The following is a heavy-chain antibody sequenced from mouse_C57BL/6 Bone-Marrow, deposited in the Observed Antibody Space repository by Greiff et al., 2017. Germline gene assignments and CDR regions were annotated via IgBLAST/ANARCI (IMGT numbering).Heavy chain of an antibody. J-gene: IGHJ1*03. V-gene: IGHV1-55*01. D-gene: IGHD2-5*01. Sequence: QVQLQQPGAELVKPGASVKMSCKASGYTFTSYWITWVKQRPGQGLEWIGDIYPGSGSTNYNEKFKSKATMTLGPSSSTAYMQLSSLTSEDSAVYYCARPYYSNYWYFDVWGTGTTVTVSS. CDR2: IYPGSGST. CDR1: GYTFTSYW. CDR3: ARPYYSNYWYFDV.